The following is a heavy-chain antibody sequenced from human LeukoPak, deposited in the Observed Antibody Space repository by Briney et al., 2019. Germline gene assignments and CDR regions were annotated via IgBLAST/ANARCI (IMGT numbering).Heavy chain of an antibody. CDR2: ISSSSSSTI. V-gene: IGHV3-48*01. CDR3: AKGLGYCSSTSCSLSDY. D-gene: IGHD2-2*01. J-gene: IGHJ4*02. Sequence: GGSLRLSCAASGFTFSSYSMNWVRQAPGKGLEWVSYISSSSSSTIYYADSAKGRFTISRHNSKNTLYLQMNSLRAEDTAVYYCAKGLGYCSSTSCSLSDYWGQGTLVTVSS. CDR1: GFTFSSYS.